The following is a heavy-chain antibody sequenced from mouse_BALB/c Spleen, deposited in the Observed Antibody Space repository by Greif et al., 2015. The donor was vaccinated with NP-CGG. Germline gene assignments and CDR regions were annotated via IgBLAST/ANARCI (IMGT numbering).Heavy chain of an antibody. CDR3: AKLGPYYYAMDY. J-gene: IGHJ4*01. V-gene: IGHV1-4*01. D-gene: IGHD4-1*01. CDR2: INPSSGYT. CDR1: GYTFTSYT. Sequence: QVQLQQSGAELARPGASVKMSCKASGYTFTSYTMHWVKQRPGQGLEWIGYINPSSGYTNYNQKFKDKATLTADKSSSTAYMQLSSLTSEDSAVYYCAKLGPYYYAMDYWGQGTSVTVSS.